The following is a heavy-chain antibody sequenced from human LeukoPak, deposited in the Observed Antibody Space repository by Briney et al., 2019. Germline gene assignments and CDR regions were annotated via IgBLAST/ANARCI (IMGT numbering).Heavy chain of an antibody. Sequence: GGSLRLSCAASGFTFSSYWMSWVRQPPGKGLEWVANINKGGSKKNYVYSENGPFTISRHNAKNSLNLQMNSLRAEVTAVYYCVRYSKMHMVRGVINYYYYGMDVWGQGTTVTVSS. CDR2: INKGGSKK. CDR1: GFTFSSYW. D-gene: IGHD3-10*01. J-gene: IGHJ6*02. CDR3: VRYSKMHMVRGVINYYYYGMDV. V-gene: IGHV3-7*01.